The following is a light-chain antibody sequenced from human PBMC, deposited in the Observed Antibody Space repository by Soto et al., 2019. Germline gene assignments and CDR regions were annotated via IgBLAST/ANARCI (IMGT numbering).Light chain of an antibody. J-gene: IGKJ4*01. Sequence: ENVLTQSPSTLSLSPGERATLSCRASQSVSSYLAWYQQKPGQAPRLLIYDASNRATGIPARFSGSGSGTEFTLTISSLQSEDFAVYYCQQYNNWPPLTFGGGTKVDIK. V-gene: IGKV3-15*01. CDR1: QSVSSY. CDR2: DAS. CDR3: QQYNNWPPLT.